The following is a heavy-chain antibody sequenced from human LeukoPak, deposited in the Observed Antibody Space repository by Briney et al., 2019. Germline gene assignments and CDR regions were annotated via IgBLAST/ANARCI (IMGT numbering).Heavy chain of an antibody. CDR1: GFTFSSYE. CDR3: ARGLPSAPGVGGY. Sequence: PGGSLRLSCVASGFTFSSYEMDWVRQAPGKGLEWISYISNSGDAIYYADSVKGRFTISRDNAKDSLYLQINSLRAEDTAVYYCARGLPSAPGVGGYWGQGTLVTVSS. D-gene: IGHD5/OR15-5a*01. V-gene: IGHV3-48*03. J-gene: IGHJ4*02. CDR2: ISNSGDAI.